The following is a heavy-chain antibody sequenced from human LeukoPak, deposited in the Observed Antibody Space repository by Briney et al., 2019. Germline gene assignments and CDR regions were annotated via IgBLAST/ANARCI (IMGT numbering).Heavy chain of an antibody. CDR2: ISNGGGAT. CDR1: GYTFSPYW. J-gene: IGHJ2*01. V-gene: IGHV3-7*01. CDR3: AKSPADFWSGYDWYFDL. D-gene: IGHD3-3*01. Sequence: GGSLRLSCVASGYTFSPYWMSWVRQTPGKGLEWVASISNGGGATFYGDSVRGRFTVSRDDAKNTLYLQMNSLRAEDTAVYYCAKSPADFWSGYDWYFDLWGRGTLVTVSS.